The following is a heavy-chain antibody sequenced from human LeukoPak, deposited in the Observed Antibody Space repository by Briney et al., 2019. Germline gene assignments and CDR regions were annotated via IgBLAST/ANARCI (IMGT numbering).Heavy chain of an antibody. D-gene: IGHD5-12*01. CDR3: ARTDEYSGDYYFDY. CDR1: GYSFSGYY. Sequence: GASVKVSCKASGYSFSGYYLSWVRQAPGEGLEWMGWINPNSGGTKYSQRFQDRVTMTRDTSISTAYLELSSRRSDDTAVYYCARTDEYSGDYYFDYWGQGTLVTVSS. CDR2: INPNSGGT. J-gene: IGHJ4*02. V-gene: IGHV1-2*02.